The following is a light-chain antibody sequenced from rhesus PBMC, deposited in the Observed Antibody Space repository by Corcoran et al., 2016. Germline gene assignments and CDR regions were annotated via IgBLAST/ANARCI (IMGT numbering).Light chain of an antibody. Sequence: DIQMSQSPSSLSASVGDRVTITCRASQGISSYLNWYQQKPGKAPKLLIYYANSLARRVPSRFSGSGSGTNFTLTISSLQPEDFATYYCQQGNSNPRTFGQGTKVEIK. J-gene: IGKJ1*01. CDR3: QQGNSNPRT. V-gene: IGKV1-32*02. CDR2: YAN. CDR1: QGISSY.